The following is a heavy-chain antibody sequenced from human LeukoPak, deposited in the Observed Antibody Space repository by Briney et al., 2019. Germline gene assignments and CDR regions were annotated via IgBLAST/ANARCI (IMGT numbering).Heavy chain of an antibody. V-gene: IGHV3-33*01. CDR3: ARDHYDSSRLDY. CDR1: GFTFSSYG. D-gene: IGHD3-22*01. CDR2: IWYDGSNK. Sequence: GGSLRLSCAASGFTFSSYGMHRVRQAPGKGREWVAVIWYDGSNKYYADSVKGRFTISRDNSKNTLYLQMNSLRAEDTAVYYCARDHYDSSRLDYWGQGTLVTVSS. J-gene: IGHJ4*02.